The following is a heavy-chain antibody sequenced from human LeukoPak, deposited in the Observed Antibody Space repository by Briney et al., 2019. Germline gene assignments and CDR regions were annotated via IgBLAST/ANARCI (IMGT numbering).Heavy chain of an antibody. CDR2: LSGSGITT. CDR3: AKEHLKYANDNRGSFDY. CDR1: GFTFSNSA. Sequence: PGGSLRLSCAASGFTFSNSAMSWVRQAPGKGLEWVSTLSGSGITTYYADSVKGRFTISRDNARNTVYLQLNSLRNEDTALYYCAKEHLKYANDNRGSFDYWGQGTLVTVSS. D-gene: IGHD3-22*01. J-gene: IGHJ4*02. V-gene: IGHV3-23*01.